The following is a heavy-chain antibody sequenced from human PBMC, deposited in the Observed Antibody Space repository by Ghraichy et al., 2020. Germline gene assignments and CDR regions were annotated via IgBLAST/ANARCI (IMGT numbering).Heavy chain of an antibody. J-gene: IGHJ6*02. Sequence: SVKVSCKASGGTFSNYTISWVRQAPGQGLEWMGRYVPILGIANFAQEFRGRVTITADESTPTAYMQLSSLKSEDTAVYYCARSIATGRPTVEFFRSGMEVWGQGTAVTVCS. D-gene: IGHD6-25*01. V-gene: IGHV1-69*02. CDR3: ARSIATGRPTVEFFRSGMEV. CDR1: GGTFSNYT. CDR2: YVPILGIA.